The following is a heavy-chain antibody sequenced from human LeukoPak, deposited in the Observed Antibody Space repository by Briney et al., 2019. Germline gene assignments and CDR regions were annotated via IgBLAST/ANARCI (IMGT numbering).Heavy chain of an antibody. D-gene: IGHD5-18*01. CDR3: ARPSGYSYGALDY. V-gene: IGHV4-31*03. Sequence: ASETLSLTCTVSGGSISSGGYYWSWIRQHPGKGLEWIGYIYYSGSTYYNPSLKSRVTISVDTSKNQFSLKLSSVTAADTAVYYCARPSGYSYGALDYWGQGTLVTVSS. CDR2: IYYSGST. J-gene: IGHJ4*02. CDR1: GGSISSGGYY.